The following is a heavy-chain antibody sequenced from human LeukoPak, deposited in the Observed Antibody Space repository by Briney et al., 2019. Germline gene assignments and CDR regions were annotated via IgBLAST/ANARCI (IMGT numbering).Heavy chain of an antibody. CDR2: ISWNSGNI. D-gene: IGHD2-15*01. CDR3: AKSRLRHHYGMDV. CDR1: GFTFDDYA. V-gene: IGHV3-9*01. J-gene: IGHJ6*02. Sequence: GGSLRLSCTASGFTFDDYAMHWVRQAPGKGLEWVSVISWNSGNIGYADSVKGRFTISRDNAKNSLYLQMNSLRAEDTALYYCAKSRLRHHYGMDVWGQGTTVTVSS.